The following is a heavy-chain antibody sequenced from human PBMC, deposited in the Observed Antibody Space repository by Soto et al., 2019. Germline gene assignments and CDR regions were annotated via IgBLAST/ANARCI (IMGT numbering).Heavy chain of an antibody. V-gene: IGHV1-69*02. D-gene: IGHD5-18*01. J-gene: IGHJ5*02. CDR2: IMPILGIA. CDR1: GGTFSSYT. Sequence: SVKVSCKASGGTFSSYTISWVRQAPGQGLEWMGRIMPILGIANYAQKFQGRVTITADKSTSTAYMELSSLRSEDTAVYYCASQADGYSYGLNWFDPWGQGTLVTVSS. CDR3: ASQADGYSYGLNWFDP.